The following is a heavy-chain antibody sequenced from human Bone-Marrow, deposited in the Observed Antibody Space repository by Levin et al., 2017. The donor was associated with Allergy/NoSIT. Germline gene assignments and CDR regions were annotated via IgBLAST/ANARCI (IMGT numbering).Heavy chain of an antibody. Sequence: ASVKVSCKASGYIFTDYYMHWVRQAPGQGLEWMGWINPNTDGTSYSQNFQGRVTMTRDTSISTAYMDLSSLRSDDTAVYYCARGIASGGKTYYYYYMDVWGRGTTVAVSS. J-gene: IGHJ6*03. CDR1: GYIFTDYY. CDR3: ARGIASGGKTYYYYYMDV. D-gene: IGHD6-13*01. CDR2: INPNTDGT. V-gene: IGHV1-2*02.